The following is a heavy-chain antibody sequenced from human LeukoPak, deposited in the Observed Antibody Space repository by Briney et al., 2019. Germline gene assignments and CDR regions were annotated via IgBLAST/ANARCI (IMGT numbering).Heavy chain of an antibody. CDR2: ISGSGAYT. Sequence: GGSLRLSCAASGFTFGSYAMSWVRQAPGKGLEWVSAISGSGAYTYYADSVKGRFTISRDNAKNSLYLQMNSLRAEDTAVYYCARVIPQRITAAANWFDPWGQGTLVTVSS. D-gene: IGHD6-13*01. CDR3: ARVIPQRITAAANWFDP. J-gene: IGHJ5*02. CDR1: GFTFGSYA. V-gene: IGHV3-23*01.